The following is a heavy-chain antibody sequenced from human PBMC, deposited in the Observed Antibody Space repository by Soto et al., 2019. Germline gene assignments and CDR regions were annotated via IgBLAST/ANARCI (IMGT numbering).Heavy chain of an antibody. D-gene: IGHD3-22*01. CDR2: INNNSGRK. CDR3: AKDGDYEYFDY. V-gene: IGHV3-23*01. CDR1: VFSFSSYT. J-gene: IGHJ4*02. Sequence: PGGSLRLSCAASVFSFSSYTMNWVRQAPGKGLEWVSSINNNSGRKYYADSVEGRFTISRDNSKNTLFLQMNSLKAEDTAVYFCAKDGDYEYFDYWGQGTQVTVSS.